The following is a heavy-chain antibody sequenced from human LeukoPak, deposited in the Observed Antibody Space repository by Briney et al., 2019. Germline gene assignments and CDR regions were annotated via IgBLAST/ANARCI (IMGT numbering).Heavy chain of an antibody. J-gene: IGHJ4*02. Sequence: GGSLRLSCAASGFTFSSYSMNWVRQAPGKGLEWVSYISSSSSTIYYADSVKGRFTISRDNAKNSLYLQMNSLRAEDTAVYYCAKGTYYDILTGYYNFDYWGQGTLVTVSS. CDR3: AKGTYYDILTGYYNFDY. CDR1: GFTFSSYS. CDR2: ISSSSSTI. D-gene: IGHD3-9*01. V-gene: IGHV3-48*01.